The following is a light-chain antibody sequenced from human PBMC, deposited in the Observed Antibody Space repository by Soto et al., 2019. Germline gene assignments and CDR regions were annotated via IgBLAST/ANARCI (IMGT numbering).Light chain of an antibody. CDR3: KQYDNCLLT. CDR2: DAS. J-gene: IGKJ4*01. CDR1: QDINNY. V-gene: IGKV1-33*01. Sequence: IQMTQSTFSLSASVGDRVTITCQASQDINNYLNWYQQKSGKAPKLLIYDASDLETGVTSRFSGSASGTEFILTTRSLQPEDIATYYCKQYDNCLLTFGGGVKVDNK.